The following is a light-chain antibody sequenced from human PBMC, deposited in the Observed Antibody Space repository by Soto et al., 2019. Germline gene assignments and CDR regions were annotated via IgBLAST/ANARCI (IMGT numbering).Light chain of an antibody. CDR1: SSDVGGYNY. V-gene: IGLV2-14*01. CDR2: EVS. Sequence: QSALTQPASVSGSPGQSITISCTGTSSDVGGYNYVSWYQQQSGKAPKLMIHEVSNRPSGVSNRFSGSKSGNTASLTISGXQAXXXXDYXCSSYTSSRAYVFGIGTKLTVL. CDR3: SSYTSSRAYV. J-gene: IGLJ1*01.